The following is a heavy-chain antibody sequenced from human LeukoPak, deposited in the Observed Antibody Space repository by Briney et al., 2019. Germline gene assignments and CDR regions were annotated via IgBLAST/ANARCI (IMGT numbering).Heavy chain of an antibody. Sequence: GASVKVSCTASGYTFTSYYMHWVRQAPGQGLEWMGIINPSGGSTSYAQKFQGRVTMTRDTSTSTVYMELSSLRSEDTAVYYCAKTDSSGYYADYWGQGTLVTVSS. D-gene: IGHD3-22*01. V-gene: IGHV1-46*01. CDR2: INPSGGST. CDR1: GYTFTSYY. CDR3: AKTDSSGYYADY. J-gene: IGHJ4*02.